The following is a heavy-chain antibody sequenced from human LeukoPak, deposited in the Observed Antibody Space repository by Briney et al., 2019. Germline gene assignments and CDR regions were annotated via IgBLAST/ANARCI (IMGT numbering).Heavy chain of an antibody. V-gene: IGHV4-30-2*02. Sequence: SETLSLTCAVSGGSISSGGYSWSWIRQPPGKGLEWIGYIYHSGSTNYNPSLKSRVTISVDTSKNQFSLKLSSVTAADTAVYYCARTTVNFYWYFDLWGRGTLVTVSS. CDR1: GGSISSGGYS. J-gene: IGHJ2*01. D-gene: IGHD4-17*01. CDR2: IYHSGST. CDR3: ARTTVNFYWYFDL.